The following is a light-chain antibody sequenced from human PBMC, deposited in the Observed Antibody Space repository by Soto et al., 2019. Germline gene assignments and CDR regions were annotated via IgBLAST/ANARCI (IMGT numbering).Light chain of an antibody. V-gene: IGKV3-20*01. J-gene: IGKJ1*01. Sequence: EIVLTQSPGTLSLSPGERATLSCRASQSVSSSYLAWYQQKPGQAPRLLIYGASSRATGIPDRFSGSGSGTDFTLTISRLEPEDFAVDYCQQYGRWWTFGQGTKVEIK. CDR1: QSVSSSY. CDR2: GAS. CDR3: QQYGRWWT.